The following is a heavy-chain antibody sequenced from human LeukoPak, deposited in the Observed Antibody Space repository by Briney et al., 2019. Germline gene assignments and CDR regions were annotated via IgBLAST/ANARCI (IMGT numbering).Heavy chain of an antibody. CDR1: GGSISSYY. V-gene: IGHV4-59*08. CDR2: IYYSGST. J-gene: IGHJ6*02. CDR3: ARHTDYDYYYGMDV. Sequence: ASETLSLTCTVSGGSISSYYWSWIRQPPGKGLEWIGYIYYSGSTNYNPSLKSRVTISVDTSKNQFSLKLSSVTAEDTAVYYCARHTDYDYYYGMDVWGQGTTVTVSS.